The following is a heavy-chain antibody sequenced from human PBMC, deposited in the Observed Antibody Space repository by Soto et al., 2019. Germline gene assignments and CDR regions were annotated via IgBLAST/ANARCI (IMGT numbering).Heavy chain of an antibody. CDR3: ASIAAAQENWFDP. J-gene: IGHJ5*02. Sequence: SETLSLTCTVSGGSVSSGSYYWSWIRQPPGKGLEWIGYIYYSGSTDYNPSLKSRVTISVDTSKNQFSLKLSSVTAADTAVYYCASIAAAQENWFDPWGQGTLVTVSS. D-gene: IGHD6-13*01. CDR1: GGSVSSGSYY. V-gene: IGHV4-61*01. CDR2: IYYSGST.